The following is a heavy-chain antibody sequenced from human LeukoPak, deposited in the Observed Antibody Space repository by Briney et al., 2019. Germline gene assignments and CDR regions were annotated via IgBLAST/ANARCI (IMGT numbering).Heavy chain of an antibody. CDR2: IRNKANSYAT. CDR1: GFTFSGSA. D-gene: IGHD6-13*01. J-gene: IGHJ4*02. V-gene: IGHV3-73*01. Sequence: GGSLRLSCAASGFTFSGSAVHWVRQASGKGLEWVGRIRNKANSYATAYAASVNGRFTISRDDSENTAYLHMNSLKIEDTAVYYCSRLIEAAGTSFDYWGQGTLVTVSS. CDR3: SRLIEAAGTSFDY.